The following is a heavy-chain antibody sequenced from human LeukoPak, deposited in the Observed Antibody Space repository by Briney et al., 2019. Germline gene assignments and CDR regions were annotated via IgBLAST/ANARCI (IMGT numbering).Heavy chain of an antibody. CDR2: ISPSGGST. D-gene: IGHD3-22*01. J-gene: IGHJ4*02. CDR3: ARARYLHYYDSSGYYAPFDY. Sequence: ASVKVSCKAFGYTFTSNYMHWVRQAPGQGAEWMGVISPSGGSTTYAQKFQGRVTITADKSTSTAYMELSSLRSEDTAVYYCARARYLHYYDSSGYYAPFDYWGQGTLVTVSS. CDR1: GYTFTSNY. V-gene: IGHV1-46*01.